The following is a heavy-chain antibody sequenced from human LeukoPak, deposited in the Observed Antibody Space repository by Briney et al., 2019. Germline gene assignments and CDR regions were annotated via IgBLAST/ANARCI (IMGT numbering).Heavy chain of an antibody. CDR2: IYYSGST. CDR3: ARGGITMIDY. D-gene: IGHD3-22*01. Sequence: SETLSLTCTASGGSISSYYWSWIRQPPGKGLEWIGYIYYSGSTNYNSSLKSRVTISVDTSKNQFSLKLRSVTAADTAVYYCARGGITMIDYWGQGTLVTVSS. J-gene: IGHJ4*02. V-gene: IGHV4-59*01. CDR1: GGSISSYY.